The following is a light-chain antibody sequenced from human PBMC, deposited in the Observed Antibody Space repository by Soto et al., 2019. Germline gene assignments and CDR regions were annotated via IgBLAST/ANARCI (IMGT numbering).Light chain of an antibody. CDR1: SSNIGTNG. CDR2: YDD. Sequence: QSVLTQPPSASEAPRQRVTISCSGSSSNIGTNGVNWYQQLPGKAPKLLIYYDDLLPSGVSDRFYGSKSGTSASLASSGLQSEDEAEYYCAAWDDSLNGWVFGGGTKLTVL. V-gene: IGLV1-36*01. J-gene: IGLJ3*02. CDR3: AAWDDSLNGWV.